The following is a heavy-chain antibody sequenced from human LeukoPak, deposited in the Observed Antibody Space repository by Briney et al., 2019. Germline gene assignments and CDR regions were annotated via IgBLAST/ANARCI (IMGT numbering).Heavy chain of an antibody. Sequence: ASVKVSCKASGSTFTSYGIGWVRQAPGQGLEWMGWISAYNGNTNYAQNLQGRVTMTTETSTSTAYMELRSLRSDDTAVYYCARAGSSSWNGLSDYWGPGTLVTVSS. J-gene: IGHJ4*02. CDR3: ARAGSSSWNGLSDY. CDR2: ISAYNGNT. D-gene: IGHD6-13*01. CDR1: GSTFTSYG. V-gene: IGHV1-18*01.